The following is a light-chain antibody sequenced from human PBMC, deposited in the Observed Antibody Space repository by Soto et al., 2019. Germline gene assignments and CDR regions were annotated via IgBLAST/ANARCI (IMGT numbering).Light chain of an antibody. CDR1: SSDVGAYKY. CDR2: EVS. Sequence: QSVLTQPASVSGSPGQSITISCTGSSSDVGAYKYVSWFQQHPDKAPKLLIHEVSNRPSGVSNRFSGSKSGNTASLTISGLQAEDEADYYCTSFKNSDTWVFGGGTKVTVL. V-gene: IGLV2-14*01. J-gene: IGLJ3*02. CDR3: TSFKNSDTWV.